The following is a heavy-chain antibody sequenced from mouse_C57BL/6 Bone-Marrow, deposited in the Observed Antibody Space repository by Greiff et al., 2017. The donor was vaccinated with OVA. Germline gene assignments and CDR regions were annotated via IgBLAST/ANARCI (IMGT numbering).Heavy chain of an antibody. CDR1: GYTFTSYG. Sequence: QVQLQQSGAELARPGASVKLSCKASGYTFTSYGLSWVKQRTGQGLEWIGEIYPSSGNTYYNEKFKGKATLTADKSSSTAYMELRSLTSEVSAVYFCEKGPYYYGSSPLFDYWGQGTTLTVSS. J-gene: IGHJ2*01. V-gene: IGHV1-81*01. CDR3: EKGPYYYGSSPLFDY. CDR2: IYPSSGNT. D-gene: IGHD1-1*01.